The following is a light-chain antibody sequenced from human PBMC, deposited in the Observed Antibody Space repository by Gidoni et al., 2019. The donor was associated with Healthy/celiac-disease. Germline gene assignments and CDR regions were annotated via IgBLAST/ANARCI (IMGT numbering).Light chain of an antibody. V-gene: IGKV1-39*01. J-gene: IGKJ1*01. CDR2: AAS. CDR3: QQSYSTPLT. CDR1: QSISSY. Sequence: DIPMTQSPSSLSASVGDRVTITCRASQSISSYLNWYQQKPGKAPKLLIYAASSLQSGVPSRFSGSGSGTDFTLTISSLQPEDFATYYCQQSYSTPLTFXQXTKVEIK.